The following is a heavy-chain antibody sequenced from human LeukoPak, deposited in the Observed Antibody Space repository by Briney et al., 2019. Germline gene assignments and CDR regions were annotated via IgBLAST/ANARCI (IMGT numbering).Heavy chain of an antibody. Sequence: PGGSLRLSCAASGFTFRSYEMNWVRHAPGRGLEWVSHISGGGEPTVYPDAVKGRFTISRDNAKNSLYLQMNSLRVEDTGVYYCARRSGRRYEYWGQGVLVTVSP. CDR3: ARRSGRRYEY. V-gene: IGHV3-48*03. CDR1: GFTFRSYE. D-gene: IGHD5-24*01. J-gene: IGHJ4*02. CDR2: ISGGGEPT.